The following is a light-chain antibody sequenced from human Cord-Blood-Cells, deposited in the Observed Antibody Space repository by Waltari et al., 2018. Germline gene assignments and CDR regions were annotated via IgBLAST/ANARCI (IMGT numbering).Light chain of an antibody. J-gene: IGLJ1*01. CDR2: KDS. Sequence: SYELTQPPSVSVSPGQTARITCSGDALPKQFAYWYQQKPVQAPVMVIFKDSERPSGIPERFSGSSSGTTVTFTISGVQAEDEADYYCQSADSSGTYVFGTGTKVTVL. CDR1: ALPKQF. V-gene: IGLV3-25*03. CDR3: QSADSSGTYV.